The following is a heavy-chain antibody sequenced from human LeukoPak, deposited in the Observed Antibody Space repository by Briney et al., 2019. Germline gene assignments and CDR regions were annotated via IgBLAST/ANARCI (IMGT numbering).Heavy chain of an antibody. D-gene: IGHD5-12*01. CDR2: INSDGTTT. Sequence: GGSLRLSCVASGFAFSNYWMHWVRQGPGTGPMWVARINSDGTTTGYADSVKGRFTISRDNAKNTLYLQINSLRAEDTAMYYCTRGGFGYSGYDWAYWGQGTLVTVSS. V-gene: IGHV3-74*01. J-gene: IGHJ4*02. CDR3: TRGGFGYSGYDWAY. CDR1: GFAFSNYW.